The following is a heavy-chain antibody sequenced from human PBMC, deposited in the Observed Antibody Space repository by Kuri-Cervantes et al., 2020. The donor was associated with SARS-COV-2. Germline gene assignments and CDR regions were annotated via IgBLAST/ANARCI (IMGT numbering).Heavy chain of an antibody. D-gene: IGHD6-19*01. CDR3: ASFGSGWYDGAFDI. V-gene: IGHV3-11*03. J-gene: IGHJ3*02. CDR1: GGSFSGYY. Sequence: GESLKISCAVYGGSFSGYYWSWIRQAPGKGLEWVSYISSSSSYTNYADSVKGRFTISRDNAKNSLYLQMNSLRAEDTAVYYCASFGSGWYDGAFDIWGQGTMVTVSS. CDR2: ISSSSSYT.